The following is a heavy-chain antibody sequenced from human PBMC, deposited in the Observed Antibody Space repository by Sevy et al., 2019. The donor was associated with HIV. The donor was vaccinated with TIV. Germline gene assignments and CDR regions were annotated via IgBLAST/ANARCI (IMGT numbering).Heavy chain of an antibody. V-gene: IGHV4-61*01. J-gene: IGHJ4*02. D-gene: IGHD3-22*01. CDR1: GGSVSSGSYY. Sequence: SETLSLTCTVSGGSVSSGSYYWSWIRQPPGKGLEWIGYIYYSGSTNYNPSLKSRVTISVDTSKNQFSLKLSSVTAADTAVYYCAMTYYYDSSGYYYLAYWGQGTLVTVSS. CDR3: AMTYYYDSSGYYYLAY. CDR2: IYYSGST.